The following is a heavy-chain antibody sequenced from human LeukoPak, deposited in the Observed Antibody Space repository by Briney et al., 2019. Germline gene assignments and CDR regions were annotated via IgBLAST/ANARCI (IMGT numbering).Heavy chain of an antibody. CDR1: GYTFTSYA. CDR3: ARERDLRGYSYGLLDDC. V-gene: IGHV7-4-1*02. J-gene: IGHJ4*02. Sequence: ASVKVSCKASGYTFTSYAMNWVRQAPGQGLEWMGWINTNTGNPTYAQGFTGRFVFSLDTSVSTAYLQISSLKAEDTAVYYCARERDLRGYSYGLLDDCWGQGTLVTVSS. CDR2: INTNTGNP. D-gene: IGHD5-18*01.